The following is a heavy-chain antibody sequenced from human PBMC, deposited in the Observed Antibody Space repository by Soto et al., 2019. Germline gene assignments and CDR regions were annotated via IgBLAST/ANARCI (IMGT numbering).Heavy chain of an antibody. Sequence: QVQLQESGPGLVKPSETLSLTCTVSGGSVSSGSYYWSWIRQPPGKGLEWIGYIYYSGSTNYNPSLKSRVTISVDTSKNQFSLKLSSVTAADTAVYYCARVTTTYYYDSSGYPPEDYWGQGTLVIVSS. J-gene: IGHJ4*02. V-gene: IGHV4-61*01. CDR3: ARVTTTYYYDSSGYPPEDY. CDR2: IYYSGST. D-gene: IGHD3-22*01. CDR1: GGSVSSGSYY.